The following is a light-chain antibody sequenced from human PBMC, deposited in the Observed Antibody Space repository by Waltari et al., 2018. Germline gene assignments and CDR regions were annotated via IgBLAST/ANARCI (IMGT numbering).Light chain of an antibody. V-gene: IGKV3-11*01. CDR3: QQRYKWPLT. Sequence: EIVFTQSPATLSFSPGERATLYCRASQSVSTYLACYQQRPGQAPRLLTYDSSNRATGIPARFSGSGSETDFTLTISSPEPEDFAVYYCQQRYKWPLTFGGGSKVEI. CDR2: DSS. CDR1: QSVSTY. J-gene: IGKJ4*01.